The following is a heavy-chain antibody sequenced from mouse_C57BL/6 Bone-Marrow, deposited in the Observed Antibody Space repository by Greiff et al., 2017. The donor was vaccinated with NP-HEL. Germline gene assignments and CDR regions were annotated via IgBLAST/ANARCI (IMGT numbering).Heavy chain of an antibody. V-gene: IGHV1-80*01. CDR1: GYAFSSYW. CDR2: IYPGDGDT. CDR3: ARGRQRRLREDWFAY. D-gene: IGHD3-2*02. Sequence: VQLQQSGAELVKPGASVKISCKASGYAFSSYWMNWVKQRPGKGLEWIGQIYPGDGDTNYNGKFKGKATLTADKSSSTAYMQLSSLTSEDSAVYFCARGRQRRLREDWFAYWGQGTLVTVSA. J-gene: IGHJ3*01.